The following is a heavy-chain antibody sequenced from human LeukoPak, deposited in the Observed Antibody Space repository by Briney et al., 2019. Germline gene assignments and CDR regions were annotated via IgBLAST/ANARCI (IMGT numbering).Heavy chain of an antibody. CDR2: THYSGAT. CDR3: AKWDEPLRAFDV. CDR1: GNSIRNYF. V-gene: IGHV4-59*08. J-gene: IGHJ3*01. Sequence: PSETLSLTCSVSGNSIRNYFWNWVRQPPGKSLEWIGFTHYSGATFYNPSLKSRVTALVDTPKNQISLRLSFVTAADTAMYYCAKWDEPLRAFDVWGQGTMVTVSS. D-gene: IGHD1-14*01.